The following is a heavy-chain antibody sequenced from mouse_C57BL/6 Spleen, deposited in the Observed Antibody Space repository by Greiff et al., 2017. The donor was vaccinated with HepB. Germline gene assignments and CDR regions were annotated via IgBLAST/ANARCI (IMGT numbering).Heavy chain of an antibody. Sequence: VQLQQSGPELVKPGASVKISCKASGYAFSSSWMNWVKQRPGKGLEWIGRIYPGDGDTNYNGKFKGKATLTADKSSSTAYMQLSSLTSEDSAVYFCARLIYYYGRRVGYFDYWGQGTTLTVSS. CDR3: ARLIYYYGRRVGYFDY. D-gene: IGHD1-1*01. V-gene: IGHV1-82*01. CDR1: GYAFSSSW. J-gene: IGHJ2*01. CDR2: IYPGDGDT.